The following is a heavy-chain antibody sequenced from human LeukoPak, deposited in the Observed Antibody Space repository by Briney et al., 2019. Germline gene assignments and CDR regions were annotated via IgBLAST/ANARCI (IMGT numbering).Heavy chain of an antibody. V-gene: IGHV3-48*03. Sequence: GGSLRLPCAACGFTFSSYEMNWVRQATGKAGECGSYISSCGSAIYYADCVKGLFTISRDNQNNSLYVQMKSLRPEHTAVFLCARGTIIALWGQGPLVTVSS. CDR2: ISSCGSAI. CDR1: GFTFSSYE. D-gene: IGHD2-21*01. CDR3: ARGTIIAL. J-gene: IGHJ4*02.